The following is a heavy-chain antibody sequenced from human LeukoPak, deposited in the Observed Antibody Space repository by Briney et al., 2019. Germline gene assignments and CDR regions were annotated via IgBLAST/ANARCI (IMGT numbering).Heavy chain of an antibody. CDR3: ARGDCTNGVCYIYAFDI. D-gene: IGHD2-8*01. CDR2: MNPNSGNT. CDR1: GYTFTSYD. J-gene: IGHJ3*02. Sequence: ASVKVSRKASGYTFTSYDINWVRQATGQGLEWMGWMNPNSGNTGYAQKFQGRVTITRNTSISTAYMELSSLRSEDTAVYYCARGDCTNGVCYIYAFDIWGQGTMVTVSS. V-gene: IGHV1-8*03.